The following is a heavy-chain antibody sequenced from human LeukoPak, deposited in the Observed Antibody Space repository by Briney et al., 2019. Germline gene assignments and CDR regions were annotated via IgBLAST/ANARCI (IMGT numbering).Heavy chain of an antibody. V-gene: IGHV4-30-2*01. CDR1: GGSISSGGYS. D-gene: IGHD5-12*01. Sequence: SETLSLTCAVSGGSISSGGYSWSWIRQPPGKGLEWIGYIYHSGSTYYNPSLKSRVTISVDRFKNQFSLKLSSVTAADTAVYYCARDGRADIVANDAFDIWGQGTMVTVSS. J-gene: IGHJ3*02. CDR3: ARDGRADIVANDAFDI. CDR2: IYHSGST.